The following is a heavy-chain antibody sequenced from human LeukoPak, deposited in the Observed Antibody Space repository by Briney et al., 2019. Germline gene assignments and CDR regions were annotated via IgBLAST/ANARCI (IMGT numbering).Heavy chain of an antibody. D-gene: IGHD4-17*01. CDR2: ISYDGSNK. CDR3: AREESQAYGDYVGCFDY. J-gene: IGHJ4*02. CDR1: GFTFSSYA. V-gene: IGHV3-30-3*01. Sequence: PGRSLRLSCAASGFTFSSYAMHWVRQAPGKGLEWVAVISYDGSNKYYADSVKGRFTISRDNSKNTPYLQMNSLRAEDTAVYYCAREESQAYGDYVGCFDYWGQGTLVTVSS.